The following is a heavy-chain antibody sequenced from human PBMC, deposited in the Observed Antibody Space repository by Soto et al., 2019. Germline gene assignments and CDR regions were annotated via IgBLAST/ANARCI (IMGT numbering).Heavy chain of an antibody. Sequence: EVQLVESGGGLVKPGGSLRLSCAASGFTFSNAWMNWVRQAPGKGLEWVGRIKSKTDGGITDYAAPVKGRFTISKDVSKNTLYLQMNTLNPYVTALYYCTTDSLADSGYDYIFDYWGQGTLVTVSS. D-gene: IGHD5-12*01. CDR3: TTDSLADSGYDYIFDY. V-gene: IGHV3-15*07. CDR2: IKSKTDGGIT. CDR1: GFTFSNAW. J-gene: IGHJ4*02.